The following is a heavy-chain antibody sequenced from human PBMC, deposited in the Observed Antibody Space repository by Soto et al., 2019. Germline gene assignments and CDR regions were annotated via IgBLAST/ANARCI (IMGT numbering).Heavy chain of an antibody. V-gene: IGHV3-23*01. CDR2: ISGSGGST. J-gene: IGHJ5*02. CDR1: GFTFSSYA. Sequence: EVQLLESGGGLVQPGGSLRLSCAASGFTFSSYAMSWVRQAPGKGLEWVSAISGSGGSTYYADSVKGRFTISRDNSKDTLYLQMNSLRAEDTAVYYCAKDLDIVATITWWFDPWGQGTLVTVSS. D-gene: IGHD5-12*01. CDR3: AKDLDIVATITWWFDP.